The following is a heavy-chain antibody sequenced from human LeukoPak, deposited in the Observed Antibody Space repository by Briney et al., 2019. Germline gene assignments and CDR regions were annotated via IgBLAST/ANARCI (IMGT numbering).Heavy chain of an antibody. CDR2: ISSSGSTI. CDR1: GFTFSDYY. CDR3: ARTPHCSSTSCYQSGWFDP. Sequence: PGGSLRLSCAASGFTFSDYYMSWIRQAPGKGLEWVSYISSSGSTIYYADSVKGRFTISRDNAKNSLYLRMNSLRAEDTAVYYCARTPHCSSTSCYQSGWFDPWGQGTLVTVSS. J-gene: IGHJ5*02. V-gene: IGHV3-11*01. D-gene: IGHD2-2*01.